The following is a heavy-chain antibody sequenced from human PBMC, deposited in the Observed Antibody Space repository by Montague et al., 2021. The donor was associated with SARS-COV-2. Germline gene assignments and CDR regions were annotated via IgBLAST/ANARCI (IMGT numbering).Heavy chain of an antibody. V-gene: IGHV6-1*01. D-gene: IGHD1-26*01. Sequence: CAISGDSVSSNNAAWNWIRQSPSRGLEWLGRTCYRSEWYFDYAISLRGRITINPDTSKNQFSLQLDSETLDDTAVYYCARYSYSGTYFGLNDAFDFWGQGTLVTVSS. CDR2: TCYRSEWYF. J-gene: IGHJ3*01. CDR3: ARYSYSGTYFGLNDAFDF. CDR1: GDSVSSNNAA.